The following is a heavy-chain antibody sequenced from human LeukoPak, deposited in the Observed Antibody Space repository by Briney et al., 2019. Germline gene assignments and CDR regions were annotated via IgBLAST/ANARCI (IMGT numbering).Heavy chain of an antibody. D-gene: IGHD3-9*01. J-gene: IGHJ3*02. CDR3: ARVVILTGYYYDAFDI. V-gene: IGHV4-59*08. CDR1: GGSISSYY. CDR2: IYYSGST. Sequence: PSETLSLTCTVSGGSISSYYWSWIRQPPGKGLEWIGYIYYSGSTNYNPSLKSRVTISVDTSKNQFSLKLSSVTAADTAVYYCARVVILTGYYYDAFDIWGQGTMVTVSS.